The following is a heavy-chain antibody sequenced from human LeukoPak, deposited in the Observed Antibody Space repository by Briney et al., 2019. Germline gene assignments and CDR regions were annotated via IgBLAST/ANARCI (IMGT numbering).Heavy chain of an antibody. V-gene: IGHV2-70*11. CDR1: GFSLTTSGMC. Sequence: ESGPTLVHPTRTLTLTCTFSGFSLTTSGMCVSWIRQPPGKALEWLARIDWDDDKYYSTSLRTRLTISKDTSKNQVVLTMTNMDPVDTATYYCARIRGSRYYFDYWGQGTLVTVSS. CDR3: ARIRGSRYYFDY. CDR2: IDWDDDK. D-gene: IGHD6-13*01. J-gene: IGHJ4*02.